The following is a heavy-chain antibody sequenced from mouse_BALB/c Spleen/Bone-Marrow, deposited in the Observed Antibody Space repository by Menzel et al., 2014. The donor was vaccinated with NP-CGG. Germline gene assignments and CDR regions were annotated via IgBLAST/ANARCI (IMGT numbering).Heavy chain of an antibody. V-gene: IGHV3-6*02. CDR3: AREYFGSSYGWFFDD. Sequence: ESGPGLVKPSPSLSLTCSVTGYSITSAYYWNWIRQFPVNNLEWMGYISNDGTNNYNPSLKNRISITRDTSKNQFFLKLNSVTAEDTAIYYCAREYFGSSYGWFFDDWGAGTSVTVSS. CDR1: GYSITSAYY. J-gene: IGHJ1*01. CDR2: ISNDGTN. D-gene: IGHD1-1*01.